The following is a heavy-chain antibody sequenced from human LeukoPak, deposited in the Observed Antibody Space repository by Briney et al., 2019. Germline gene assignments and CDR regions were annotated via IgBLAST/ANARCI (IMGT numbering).Heavy chain of an antibody. CDR3: ARATITMAVGVPDDAFDI. CDR1: GGSINSGDYY. D-gene: IGHD3-10*01. CDR2: IYYTGNT. V-gene: IGHV4-30-4*08. Sequence: NPSQTLSLTCTVSGGSINSGDYYWSWIRQPPGKGLEWIGYIYYTGNTYYNPSLKSRINISVDTSKKQFSLKLRSVTAADTAVYYCARATITMAVGVPDDAFDIWGPGTMVTVSS. J-gene: IGHJ3*02.